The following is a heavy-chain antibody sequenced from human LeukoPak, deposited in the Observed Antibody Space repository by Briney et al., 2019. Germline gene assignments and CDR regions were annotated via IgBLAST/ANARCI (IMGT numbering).Heavy chain of an antibody. Sequence: PSETLSLTCTVSGGSISSYYWSWIRQPAGKGLEWIGRIYSSGSTNYDPSLKSRVTMSVDTSKNQFSLRLSSVTSADTAVHYCARTWDYGDYPFEYWGQGTLVTVSS. V-gene: IGHV4-4*07. CDR3: ARTWDYGDYPFEY. D-gene: IGHD4-17*01. CDR1: GGSISSYY. J-gene: IGHJ4*02. CDR2: IYSSGST.